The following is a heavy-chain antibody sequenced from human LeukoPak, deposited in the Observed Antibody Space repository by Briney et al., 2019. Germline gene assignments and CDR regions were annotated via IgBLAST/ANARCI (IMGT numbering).Heavy chain of an antibody. Sequence: ASVKVSCKVSGYTLTELSMHWVRQAPGKGLEWMGGFDPEDGETIYAQKFQGRVTMTEDTSTDTAYMELSSLRPEDTAVYYCATAKSLRYYYMDVWGKGTTVTVSS. D-gene: IGHD4/OR15-4a*01. V-gene: IGHV1-24*01. CDR1: GYTLTELS. J-gene: IGHJ6*03. CDR3: ATAKSLRYYYMDV. CDR2: FDPEDGET.